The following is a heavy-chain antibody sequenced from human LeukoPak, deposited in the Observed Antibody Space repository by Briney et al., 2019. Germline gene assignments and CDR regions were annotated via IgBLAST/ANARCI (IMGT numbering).Heavy chain of an antibody. J-gene: IGHJ6*02. CDR2: IWYDGSNK. CDR1: GFTFSSYG. CDR3: ARDRGIYGMDV. D-gene: IGHD1-1*01. Sequence: PGGSLRLSCAASGFTFSSYGMHWVRQAPGKGLEWVAVIWYDGSNKYYADSVKGRFTISRDNSKNSLCLQMNSLRAEDTAVYYCARDRGIYGMDVWGQGTTVTVSS. V-gene: IGHV3-33*08.